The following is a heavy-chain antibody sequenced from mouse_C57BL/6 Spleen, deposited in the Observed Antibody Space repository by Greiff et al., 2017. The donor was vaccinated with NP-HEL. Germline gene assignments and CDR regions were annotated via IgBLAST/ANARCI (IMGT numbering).Heavy chain of an antibody. CDR3: TRGDSSGPWFAY. J-gene: IGHJ3*01. Sequence: EVKLMESGEGLVKPGGSLKLSCAASGFTFSSYAMSWVRQTPEKRLEWVAYISSGGDYIYYADTVKGRFTISIDNARNTLYLQMSSLKSEDTAMYYCTRGDSSGPWFAYWGQGTLVTVSA. V-gene: IGHV5-9-1*02. D-gene: IGHD3-2*02. CDR1: GFTFSSYA. CDR2: ISSGGDYI.